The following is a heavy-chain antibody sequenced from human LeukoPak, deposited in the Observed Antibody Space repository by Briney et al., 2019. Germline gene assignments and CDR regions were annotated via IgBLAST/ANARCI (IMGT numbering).Heavy chain of an antibody. D-gene: IGHD4-23*01. V-gene: IGHV1-46*01. CDR1: GYTFTAYY. CDR2: INPTGDST. J-gene: IGHJ4*02. Sequence: ASVKVSCKASGYTFTAYYMHWVRQAPGQGLEWVGLINPTGDSTNYAQNFRGRVTMTRDTSTSTVYMDLSSLRSEDTAVYYCAREASGGYFDYWGQGTLVTVSS. CDR3: AREASGGYFDY.